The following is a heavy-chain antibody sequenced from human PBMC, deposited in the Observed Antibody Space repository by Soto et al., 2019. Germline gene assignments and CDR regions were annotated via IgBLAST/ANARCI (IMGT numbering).Heavy chain of an antibody. J-gene: IGHJ4*02. D-gene: IGHD5-12*01. V-gene: IGHV3-53*01. CDR3: ARDLATVGKGFDS. CDR2: LYTGGTT. Sequence: LRLSFAASGFSVTGNHMTWVRQAPGKGLEWVSSLYTGGTTYYADSVQGRFTISRDSSKNTLFLQMDRLRVEDSAVYYCARDLATVGKGFDSWGPGTLVTVSS. CDR1: GFSVTGNH.